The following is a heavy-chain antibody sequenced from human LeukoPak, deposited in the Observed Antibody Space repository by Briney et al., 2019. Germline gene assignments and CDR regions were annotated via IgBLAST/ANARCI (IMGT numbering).Heavy chain of an antibody. CDR1: GFTFGSYW. V-gene: IGHV3-7*01. J-gene: IGHJ5*02. CDR2: IKQDGSEK. D-gene: IGHD2-2*01. Sequence: GGSLRLSCAASGFTFGSYWMSWVRQAPGKGLEWVANIKQDGSEKYYVDSVKGRSTISRDNGKNSLYLQINSLRAEDTAVYYCARDCSSTNCYRGGFDPWGQGTLVTVSS. CDR3: ARDCSSTNCYRGGFDP.